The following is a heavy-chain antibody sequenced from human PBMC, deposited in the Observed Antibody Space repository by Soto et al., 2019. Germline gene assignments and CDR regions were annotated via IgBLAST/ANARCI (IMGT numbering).Heavy chain of an antibody. V-gene: IGHV4-39*01. CDR2: IYHSGTT. D-gene: IGHD2-15*01. CDR3: ARHKDCSGGSCNAVGYYYGLDV. Sequence: PSETLSLTCTVSGGSISSSSHHWGWIRQPPGKGLEWIGSIYHSGTTYYNPPLKSRVTISVDTSKNQFSLRLSSVTAADTAVYYFARHKDCSGGSCNAVGYYYGLDVWGQGTTVS. J-gene: IGHJ6*02. CDR1: GGSISSSSHH.